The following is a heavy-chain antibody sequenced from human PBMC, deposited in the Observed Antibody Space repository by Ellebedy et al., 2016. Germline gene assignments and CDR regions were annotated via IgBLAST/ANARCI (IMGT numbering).Heavy chain of an antibody. Sequence: SETLSLTCTVSGGSISSYYWSWIRQPPGKGLEWIGYIYYSGSTNYNPSLKSRVTISVDTSKNQFSLKLSSVTAADTAVYYCARFKVGELGARSPFDYWGQGTLVTVSS. CDR3: ARFKVGELGARSPFDY. CDR1: GGSISSYY. J-gene: IGHJ4*02. D-gene: IGHD3-10*01. CDR2: IYYSGST. V-gene: IGHV4-59*08.